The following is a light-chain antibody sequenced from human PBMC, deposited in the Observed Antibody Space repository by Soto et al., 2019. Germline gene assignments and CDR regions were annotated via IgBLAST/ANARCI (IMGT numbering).Light chain of an antibody. Sequence: QSVLTQPASVSGSPGQSITISCTGTSSDVGTYDLVSWYQQHPGKAPELMIYEVSKRPLGVSNRFSGSKSGYTASLTISGLQAEDEGDYYCCSYADTSTLFVFGSGTKVTVL. V-gene: IGLV2-23*02. J-gene: IGLJ1*01. CDR2: EVS. CDR1: SSDVGTYDL. CDR3: CSYADTSTLFV.